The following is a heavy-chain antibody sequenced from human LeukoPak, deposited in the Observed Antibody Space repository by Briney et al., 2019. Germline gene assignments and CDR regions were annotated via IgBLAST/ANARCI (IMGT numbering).Heavy chain of an antibody. D-gene: IGHD3-22*01. V-gene: IGHV4-59*12. J-gene: IGHJ4*02. CDR2: INYSGST. Sequence: KPSETLSLTCTVSGGPISSYYWSWIRQPPGKGLEGIGYINYSGSTKYNPSLKSRVTISVDTSKNQFSLELTSVTAADTAVYYCASGKMTISRKWIVVPGPIDYWGQGTLVTVSS. CDR3: ASGKMTISRKWIVVPGPIDY. CDR1: GGPISSYY.